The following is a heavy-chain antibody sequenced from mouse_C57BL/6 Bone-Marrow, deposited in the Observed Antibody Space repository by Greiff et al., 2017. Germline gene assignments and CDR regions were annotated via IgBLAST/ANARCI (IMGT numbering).Heavy chain of an antibody. CDR2: IDPSDSYT. V-gene: IGHV1-69*01. Sequence: QVQLQQPGAELVMPGASVKLSCKASGYTFTSSWMHWVKQRPGQGLEWIGEIDPSDSYTNYNQKFKGKSTLTVDKSSSTAYMQLSSLTSEDSAVYYCARGSYVDYWGQGTTLTVSA. CDR3: ARGSYVDY. J-gene: IGHJ2*01. D-gene: IGHD1-1*01. CDR1: GYTFTSSW.